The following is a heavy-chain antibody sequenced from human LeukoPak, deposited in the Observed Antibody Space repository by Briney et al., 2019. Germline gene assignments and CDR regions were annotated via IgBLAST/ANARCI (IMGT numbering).Heavy chain of an antibody. Sequence: PGGSLRLSCAASGFTFSRYAMHWVRQAPGKGLEWVAVISYDGSNKYYADSVKGRFTISRDNSKNTLYLQMNSLRAEDTAVYYCARTYYYYYYGMDVWGKGTTVTVSS. CDR1: GFTFSRYA. CDR3: ARTYYYYYYGMDV. CDR2: ISYDGSNK. J-gene: IGHJ6*04. V-gene: IGHV3-30*04.